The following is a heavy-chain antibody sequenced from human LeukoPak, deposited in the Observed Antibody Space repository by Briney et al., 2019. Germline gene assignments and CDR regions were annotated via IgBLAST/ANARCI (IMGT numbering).Heavy chain of an antibody. V-gene: IGHV1-24*01. CDR2: FDPENGEA. Sequence: ASVKVSCKVSEYTLTELSMHWVRQAPGKGLEWMGGFDPENGEAIYAQKFQGRLTMTEDTSADTAYMELISLRSDDTAVYYCATDYYYAGLGYWGQGTLVTVSS. D-gene: IGHD3-10*01. CDR3: ATDYYYAGLGY. J-gene: IGHJ4*02. CDR1: EYTLTELS.